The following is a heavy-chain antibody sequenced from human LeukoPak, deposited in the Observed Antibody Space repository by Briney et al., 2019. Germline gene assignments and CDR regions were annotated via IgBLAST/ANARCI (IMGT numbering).Heavy chain of an antibody. CDR1: GGSFSGYY. D-gene: IGHD2-15*01. V-gene: IGHV4-34*01. CDR2: INHSGST. Sequence: SETLSLTCAVYGGSFSGYYGSWIRQPPGKGLEWIGEINHSGSTNYNPSLKSRVTISVETSKNQFSLKLSSVTAADTAVYYCARGVMAAPQTFDYWGQGTLVTVSS. CDR3: ARGVMAAPQTFDY. J-gene: IGHJ4*02.